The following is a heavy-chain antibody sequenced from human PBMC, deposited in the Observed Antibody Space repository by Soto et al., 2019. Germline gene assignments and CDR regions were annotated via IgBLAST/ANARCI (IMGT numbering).Heavy chain of an antibody. CDR3: ARQRTTVVTQAYFDH. CDR1: GESISSSSYD. V-gene: IGHV4-39*01. J-gene: IGHJ4*02. CDR2: IYYSGRT. Sequence: SETLSLTCIVSGESISSSSYDWGWIRQPPGKGLEWIGSIYYSGRTYYNPSFKSRITISIDTSKNQFSLKLSSVTATDTAVYYCARQRTTVVTQAYFDHWGQGALVTVSS. D-gene: IGHD2-21*02.